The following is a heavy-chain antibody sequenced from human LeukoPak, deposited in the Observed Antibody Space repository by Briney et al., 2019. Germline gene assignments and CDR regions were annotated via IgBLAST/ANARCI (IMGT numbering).Heavy chain of an antibody. V-gene: IGHV3-43*01. CDR1: GFIFDHYT. CDR2: ISWDGGST. Sequence: GGSLRLSCAASGFIFDHYTMHWVRQAPGKGLEWVSLISWDGGSTYYADSVKGRFTISRDNAKNSLYVQMNSLRPEDTALYYCAKEGARLGTAVSGPFDYWGQGTLVTVSS. CDR3: AKEGARLGTAVSGPFDY. J-gene: IGHJ4*02. D-gene: IGHD6-13*01.